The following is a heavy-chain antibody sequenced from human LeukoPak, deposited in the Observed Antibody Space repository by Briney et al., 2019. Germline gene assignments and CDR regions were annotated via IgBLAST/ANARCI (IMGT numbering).Heavy chain of an antibody. CDR3: ARGSTYYDSSGQVPFDY. J-gene: IGHJ4*02. CDR1: GFTVSSNY. Sequence: GGSLRLSCAASGFTVSSNYMSWVRQAPGKGLEWGSYISGSSSTIYYADSVKGRFTISRDNGKNTLYLQMNSLRAEDTAVYYCARGSTYYDSSGQVPFDYWGQGTLVTVSS. V-gene: IGHV3-48*01. D-gene: IGHD3-22*01. CDR2: ISGSSSTI.